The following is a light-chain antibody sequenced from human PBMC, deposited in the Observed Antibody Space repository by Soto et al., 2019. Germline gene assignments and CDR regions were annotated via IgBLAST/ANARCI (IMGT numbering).Light chain of an antibody. Sequence: EIVLTQSPATLSLSPGERATLSCRASQSVSSYLAWYQQKPGQTPRLLIYGAFNRATGIPARFSGSGSGTDFTLTISSLEPEDFAVYYCQQRSDWRYTFGQGTKLDIK. CDR2: GAF. V-gene: IGKV3-11*01. CDR1: QSVSSY. J-gene: IGKJ2*01. CDR3: QQRSDWRYT.